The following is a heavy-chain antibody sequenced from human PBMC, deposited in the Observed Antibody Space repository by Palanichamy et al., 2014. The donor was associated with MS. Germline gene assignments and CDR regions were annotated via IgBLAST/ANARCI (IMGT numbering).Heavy chain of an antibody. CDR1: GFTFSSYG. Sequence: EVQLVEVWGRLGPAGGSLRLSCVGSGFTFSSYGMSWVRQAPGKGLEWVANIRQDGSEKYHVDSVKGRFTISRDNAKNSLYLEMNSLRAEDTAVYYCSIVVVTVIPTPDAFGVWGQGTMVTVSS. CDR2: IRQDGSEK. D-gene: IGHD2-21*02. V-gene: IGHV3-7*01. J-gene: IGHJ3*01. CDR3: SIVVVTVIPTPDAFGV.